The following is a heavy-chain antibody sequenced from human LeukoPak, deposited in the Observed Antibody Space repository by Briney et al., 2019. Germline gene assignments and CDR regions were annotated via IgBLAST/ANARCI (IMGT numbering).Heavy chain of an antibody. Sequence: KASETLSLTCTVSGGSISSYYWSWIRQPAGKGLEWIGRIYTSGSTNYNPSLKSRVTMSVDMSKNQFSLKLSSVTAADTAVYYCATYYYDSSGYPRDAFDIWGQGTMVTVSS. J-gene: IGHJ3*02. CDR1: GGSISSYY. D-gene: IGHD3-22*01. CDR3: ATYYYDSSGYPRDAFDI. V-gene: IGHV4-4*07. CDR2: IYTSGST.